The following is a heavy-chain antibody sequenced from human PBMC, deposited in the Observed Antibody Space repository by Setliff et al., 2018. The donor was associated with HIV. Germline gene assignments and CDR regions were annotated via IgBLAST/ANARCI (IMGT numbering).Heavy chain of an antibody. Sequence: SETLSLTCNVSGFSINTGYYWGWIRQSPGRGLQWIASILHSGSTYFNPSLRSRVTISLDTSKNHFSLKLSSVTAADTAVYYCARISQLLDCAMDVWGQGTTVTVS. V-gene: IGHV4-38-2*02. CDR2: ILHSGST. CDR3: ARISQLLDCAMDV. CDR1: GFSINTGYY. D-gene: IGHD6-13*01. J-gene: IGHJ6*01.